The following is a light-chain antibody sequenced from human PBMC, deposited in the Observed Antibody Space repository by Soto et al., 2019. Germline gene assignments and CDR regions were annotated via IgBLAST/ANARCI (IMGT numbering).Light chain of an antibody. J-gene: IGKJ2*01. CDR3: QQFDGSRPAFT. CDR2: GAS. V-gene: IGKV3-20*01. CDR1: QTVNSRH. Sequence: ESLLTQSPGTLSLSPGERATLSCRASQTVNSRHLNWYQHKPGQAPRLLIYGASIRAAGIPDRFSGSRSGADFSLTITRLEPEDSAVSSCQQFDGSRPAFTFGQGTKLEI.